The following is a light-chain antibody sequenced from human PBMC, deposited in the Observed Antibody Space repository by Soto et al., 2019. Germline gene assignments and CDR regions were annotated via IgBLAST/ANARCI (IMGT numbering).Light chain of an antibody. V-gene: IGKV1-5*01. Sequence: DIQMTQSPSTVSAYVGDSVTITCRASQSITTWLAWYQQRPGKAPKLLIYDVSSLQSGVPSRFSGSGSGTEFTLTIISLQPDEFATYYCQHYKLYYPWTFGQGTKVEIK. CDR1: QSITTW. CDR3: QHYKLYYPWT. CDR2: DVS. J-gene: IGKJ1*01.